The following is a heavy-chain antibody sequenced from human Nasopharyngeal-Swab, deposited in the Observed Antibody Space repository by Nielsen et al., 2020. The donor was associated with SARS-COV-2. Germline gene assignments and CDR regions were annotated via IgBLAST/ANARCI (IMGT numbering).Heavy chain of an antibody. Sequence: GGSLRLSCGSSGFRLSDYWMHWVRQVPGKGLEWVARVNEDGTTITYADSVKDRFTISRDYAKNTLFLRIRSLRDDDTAVYYCTRDLSGPVDLWGLGILVTVSS. V-gene: IGHV3-74*03. D-gene: IGHD1-26*01. CDR3: TRDLSGPVDL. CDR1: GFRLSDYW. CDR2: VNEDGTTI. J-gene: IGHJ4*01.